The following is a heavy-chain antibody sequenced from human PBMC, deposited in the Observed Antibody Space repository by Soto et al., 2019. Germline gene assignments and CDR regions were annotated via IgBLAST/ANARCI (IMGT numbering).Heavy chain of an antibody. V-gene: IGHV1-3*01. CDR2: INAGNGNT. Sequence: GASVKVSCKASGYTFTSYAMHWVRQAPGQRLEWMGWINAGNGNTKYSQKFQGRVTITRDTSASTAYMELSSLRSEDTAVYYCARAPRFGVGLRCLEWPPDGMDVWGQGTTVTVSS. CDR1: GYTFTSYA. CDR3: ARAPRFGVGLRCLEWPPDGMDV. D-gene: IGHD3-3*01. J-gene: IGHJ6*02.